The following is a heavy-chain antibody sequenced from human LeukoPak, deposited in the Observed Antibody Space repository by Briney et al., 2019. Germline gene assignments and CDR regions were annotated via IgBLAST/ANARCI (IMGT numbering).Heavy chain of an antibody. CDR2: ISGSGGSI. V-gene: IGHV3-23*01. CDR1: GVTFSSYA. Sequence: PGGSLRLSCAASGVTFSSYAMSWVRQAPEKGLEWVSAISGSGGSIYYADSVKGRFTISRDNSKNTLYLQMNSLRAEDTAVYYCAKALLTYSSSSDYWGQGTLVTVSS. J-gene: IGHJ4*02. D-gene: IGHD6-6*01. CDR3: AKALLTYSSSSDY.